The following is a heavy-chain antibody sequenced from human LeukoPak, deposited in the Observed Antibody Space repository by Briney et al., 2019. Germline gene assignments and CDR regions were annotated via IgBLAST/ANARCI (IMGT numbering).Heavy chain of an antibody. J-gene: IGHJ5*02. V-gene: IGHV4-39*01. CDR3: ARLGTGYDSSGYSIGWFDP. D-gene: IGHD3-22*01. CDR1: GGSISISTYY. Sequence: PSETLSLTCTVSGGSISISTYYWGWIRHPPGKGLEWIGNIYYSGSTYYNPSLKSRVTISVDTSKNQFSLRLSSVTAADTAVYYCARLGTGYDSSGYSIGWFDPWGQGTLVTVSS. CDR2: IYYSGST.